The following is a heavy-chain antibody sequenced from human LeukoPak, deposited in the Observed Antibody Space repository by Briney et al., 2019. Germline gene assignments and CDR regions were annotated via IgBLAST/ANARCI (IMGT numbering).Heavy chain of an antibody. Sequence: KSSETLSLTCTVSGGSISSYYWSWIRQPPGKGLEWIGYIYYSGSTNYNPSLKSRVTISVDTSKNQFSLKLSSVTAADTAVYYCARLYDSSGYYYPFDYWGQGTLVTVSS. CDR2: IYYSGST. D-gene: IGHD3-22*01. J-gene: IGHJ4*02. V-gene: IGHV4-59*08. CDR3: ARLYDSSGYYYPFDY. CDR1: GGSISSYY.